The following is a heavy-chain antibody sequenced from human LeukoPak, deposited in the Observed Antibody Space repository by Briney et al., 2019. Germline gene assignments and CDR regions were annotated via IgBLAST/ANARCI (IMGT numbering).Heavy chain of an antibody. Sequence: GSLRLSCAASGFTFRNYAMSWVRQAPGKGLEWVAVISYDGSNKYYADSVKGRFTISRDNSKNTLYLQMNSLRSEDTALYYCARDATGDGDLESWGQGTLVTVSP. CDR1: GFTFRNYA. J-gene: IGHJ1*01. CDR2: ISYDGSNK. V-gene: IGHV3-30*04. D-gene: IGHD4-17*01. CDR3: ARDATGDGDLES.